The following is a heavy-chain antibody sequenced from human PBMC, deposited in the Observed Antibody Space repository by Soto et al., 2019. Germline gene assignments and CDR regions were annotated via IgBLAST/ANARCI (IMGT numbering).Heavy chain of an antibody. J-gene: IGHJ4*02. CDR1: GFTFNTHS. CDR2: ISSTGSYI. D-gene: IGHD3-3*01. CDR3: ARKGADFGVVTPFDS. Sequence: EVQLVESGGGLVKPGGSLRLSCAASGFTFNTHSMNWVLQAPGKGLEWVSSISSTGSYIYYADSVKGRFTISRDNAKNSLYLQMNSLRAEDTAVYFCARKGADFGVVTPFDSWGQGVLVTVSS. V-gene: IGHV3-21*02.